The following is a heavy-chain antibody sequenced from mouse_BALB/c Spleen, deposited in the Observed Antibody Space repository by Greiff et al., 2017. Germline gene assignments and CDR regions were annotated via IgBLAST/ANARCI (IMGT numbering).Heavy chain of an antibody. CDR1: GYSITSDYA. J-gene: IGHJ2*01. CDR3: AYYDYDGDYFDY. D-gene: IGHD2-4*01. Sequence: EVQLQQSGPGLVKPSQSLSLTCTVTGYSITSDYAWNWIRQFPGNKLEWMGYISYSGSTRYNPSLKSRISITRDTSKNQFFLQLNSVTTEDTATYYCAYYDYDGDYFDYWGQGTTLTVSS. V-gene: IGHV3-2*02. CDR2: ISYSGST.